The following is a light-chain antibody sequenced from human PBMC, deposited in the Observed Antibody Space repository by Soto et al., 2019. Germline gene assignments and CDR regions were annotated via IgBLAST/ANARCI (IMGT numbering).Light chain of an antibody. CDR2: GAS. V-gene: IGKV3-15*01. CDR3: QQYNNSPLA. CDR1: QNVNSN. J-gene: IGKJ4*01. Sequence: EIVMTQSPATLSVSPGERATLSCRASQNVNSNLAWYQQKPGQAPRLLIYGASTRATGIPARFSGSGSGTEFTLTISSLQSEDFAVYYCQQYNNSPLAFGGGTRVEIK.